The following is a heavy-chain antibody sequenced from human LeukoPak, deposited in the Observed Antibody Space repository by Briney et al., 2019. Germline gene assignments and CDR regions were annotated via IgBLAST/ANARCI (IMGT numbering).Heavy chain of an antibody. D-gene: IGHD5-24*01. CDR2: INPSGVST. Sequence: ASVKFSCTASGYTFTSYYMHWVRQAPGQGLEWLGIINPSGVSTSYAQKFQGRVTMTRDTSTSTVYMELSSLRSEDTAVYYCARDGSRLEMATPYAWYYFDYWGQGTLVTVSS. CDR1: GYTFTSYY. V-gene: IGHV1-46*01. CDR3: ARDGSRLEMATPYAWYYFDY. J-gene: IGHJ4*02.